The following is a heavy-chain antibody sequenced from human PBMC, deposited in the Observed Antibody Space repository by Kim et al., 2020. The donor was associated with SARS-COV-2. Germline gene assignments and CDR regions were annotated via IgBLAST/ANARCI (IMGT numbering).Heavy chain of an antibody. CDR2: INSGGGDT. V-gene: IGHV3-23*01. J-gene: IGHJ2*01. CDR3: AKHKTMGNWYFDL. Sequence: GGSLRLSCAASGFTFSNYGMSWVRQAPGKGLEWVSTINSGGGDTYYSDSVKGRFTVSRDNSKNTLYLQMNSLRAEDTAIYYCAKHKTMGNWYFDLWGRGTLVTVSS. D-gene: IGHD3-10*01. CDR1: GFTFSNYG.